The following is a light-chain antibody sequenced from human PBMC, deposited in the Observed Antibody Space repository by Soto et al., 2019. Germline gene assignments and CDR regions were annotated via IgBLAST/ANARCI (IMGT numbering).Light chain of an antibody. Sequence: QPVLTQPPSASGTPGQRVTISCSGSSSNIGRNTVNWYQQLPGTAPKLLIYSNNQRPSGVPDRFSGSRSGTSASLAISGLQSEDEADHYCAAWDDSLDGPLFGGGTKVTVL. V-gene: IGLV1-44*01. CDR1: SSNIGRNT. J-gene: IGLJ2*01. CDR3: AAWDDSLDGPL. CDR2: SNN.